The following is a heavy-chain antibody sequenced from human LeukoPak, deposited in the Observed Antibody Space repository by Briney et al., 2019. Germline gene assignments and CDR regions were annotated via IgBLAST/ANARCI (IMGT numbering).Heavy chain of an antibody. V-gene: IGHV3-23*01. CDR1: GFTFDSYA. Sequence: GGSLRLSCAASGFTFDSYAMSWVRQAPGKGLEWVSAVSRFGGTTYYADSAKGRFTISRDNSNNTVYLQMNSLRVGDTALYYCVRHVGSRWSNNRFDPWGQGTLVTVS. D-gene: IGHD6-13*01. CDR3: VRHVGSRWSNNRFDP. CDR2: VSRFGGTT. J-gene: IGHJ5*02.